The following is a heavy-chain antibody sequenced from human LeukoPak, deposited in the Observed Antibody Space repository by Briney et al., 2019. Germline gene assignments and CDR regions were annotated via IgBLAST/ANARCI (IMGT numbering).Heavy chain of an antibody. CDR2: ISGSGGST. Sequence: GGSLRLSCAASGFTFSSYAMSWVRQAPGKGLEWVSAISGSGGSTYYADSVKGRFTISRDNSKSTLYLQMNSLRAEDTAVYYCAKGDYDFWSGYYLKVDYWGQGTLVTVSS. V-gene: IGHV3-23*01. J-gene: IGHJ4*02. D-gene: IGHD3-3*01. CDR3: AKGDYDFWSGYYLKVDY. CDR1: GFTFSSYA.